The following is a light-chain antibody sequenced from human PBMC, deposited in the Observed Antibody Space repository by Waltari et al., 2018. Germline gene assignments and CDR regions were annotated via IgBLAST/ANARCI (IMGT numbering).Light chain of an antibody. Sequence: DIGLTQAPDSLAVSLGERAPINCKSRQNILYHSNGQNYLAWYQVKQGQTPKLLIYWASTRESGDPDRFSASESGTDITLTRSRMQAEHATHYYCHKYYRCRTFGQGPKVEIK. CDR2: WAS. J-gene: IGKJ1*01. V-gene: IGKV4-1*01. CDR1: QNILYHSNGQNY. CDR3: HKYYRCRT.